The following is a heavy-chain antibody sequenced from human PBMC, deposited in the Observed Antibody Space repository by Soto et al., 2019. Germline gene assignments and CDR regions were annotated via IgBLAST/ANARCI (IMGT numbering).Heavy chain of an antibody. V-gene: IGHV3-30-3*01. CDR3: ARGTWTNDAFDI. CDR1: GFTFSSYA. Sequence: GGSLRLSCAASGFTFSSYAMHWVRQAPGKRLEWVAVISYDGSNKYYADSVKGRFTISRDNSKNTLYLQMNSLRAEDTAVYYCARGTWTNDAFDIWGQGTMVTVSS. CDR2: ISYDGSNK. D-gene: IGHD5-12*01. J-gene: IGHJ3*02.